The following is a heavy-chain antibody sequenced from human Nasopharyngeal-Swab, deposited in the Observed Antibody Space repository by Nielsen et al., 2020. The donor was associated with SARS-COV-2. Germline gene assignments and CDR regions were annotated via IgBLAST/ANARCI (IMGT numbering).Heavy chain of an antibody. V-gene: IGHV3-30*04. CDR2: ISYDGSHK. CDR1: GFTFSSYA. D-gene: IGHD2-15*01. J-gene: IGHJ6*02. Sequence: GESLKISCAASGFTFSSYAMHWVRQAPGKGLEWVAVISYDGSHKYYADSVKGRFTISRDNSKNTLYLQMNCLRAEDKAVYYCAIKTRYCSGGSCSTGGMDVWGQGTTVTVSS. CDR3: AIKTRYCSGGSCSTGGMDV.